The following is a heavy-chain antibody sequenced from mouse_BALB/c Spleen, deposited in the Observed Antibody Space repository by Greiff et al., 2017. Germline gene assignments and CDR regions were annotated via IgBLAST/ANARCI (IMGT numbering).Heavy chain of an antibody. Sequence: VQLKQSGPSLVKPSQTLSLTCSVTGDSITSGYWNWIRKFPGNKLEYMGYISYSGSTYYNPSLKSRISITRDTSKNQYYLQLNSVTTEDTATYYCARFITTASYFDYWGQGTTLTVSS. CDR2: ISYSGST. J-gene: IGHJ2*01. CDR3: ARFITTASYFDY. CDR1: GDSITSGY. V-gene: IGHV3-8*02. D-gene: IGHD1-1*01.